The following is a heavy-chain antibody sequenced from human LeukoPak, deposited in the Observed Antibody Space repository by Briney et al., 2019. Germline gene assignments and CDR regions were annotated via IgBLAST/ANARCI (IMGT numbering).Heavy chain of an antibody. CDR2: ISGSGGTT. V-gene: IGHV3-23*01. Sequence: GGSLRLSCAASGITFSTYAMSWVRQAPGKGLEWVSGISGSGGTTYYADSVKGRFTISRDNAKNSLYLQMNSLRAEDTAVYYCAREGRDSAVRGVIDYWGQGTLVTVSS. J-gene: IGHJ4*02. CDR1: GITFSTYA. D-gene: IGHD3-10*01. CDR3: AREGRDSAVRGVIDY.